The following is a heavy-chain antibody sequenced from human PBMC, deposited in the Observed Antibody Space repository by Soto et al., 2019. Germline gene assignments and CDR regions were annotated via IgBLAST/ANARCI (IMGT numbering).Heavy chain of an antibody. CDR2: ISAHNGNT. CDR3: ARGRYGDY. Sequence: QVHLVQSGAEVKKSGASVKVSCKGSGYDFTTYCITLVRQAPGQGLEWMAWISAHNGNTDYAQKLQGRVTVTRDTSTSTAYMELRSLRSDDTAVYYCARGRYGDYWGQGALVTVSS. CDR1: GYDFTTYC. J-gene: IGHJ4*02. D-gene: IGHD1-1*01. V-gene: IGHV1-18*01.